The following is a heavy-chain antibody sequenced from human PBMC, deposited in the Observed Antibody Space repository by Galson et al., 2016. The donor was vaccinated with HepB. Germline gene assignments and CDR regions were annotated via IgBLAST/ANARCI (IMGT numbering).Heavy chain of an antibody. CDR3: ASLRFKGFDL. V-gene: IGHV3-53*01. CDR2: LYSGGST. D-gene: IGHD3-3*01. CDR1: GFIVSSND. Sequence: SRRLSCAASGFIVSSNDMGWVRPAPGKGLEWVSVLYSGGSTYYADSVKGRFTISSDNSKNTLYLQMNSLRAQDTAVYDCASLRFKGFDLWGRGTLVTVSS. J-gene: IGHJ2*01.